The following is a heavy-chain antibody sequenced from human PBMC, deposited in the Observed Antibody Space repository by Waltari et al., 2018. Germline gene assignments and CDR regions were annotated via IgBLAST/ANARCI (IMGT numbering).Heavy chain of an antibody. Sequence: EVQLVQSGAEVKKPGESLKISCQGSGYNFTNHWIGWVRQMPGKGLGWLGIIYPGDSDTRYSPSFQGHVTFSADKSISTAYLQWSSLQASDSALYYCARLDGPYTNFPVWFDPWGQGTLVTVSS. CDR2: IYPGDSDT. D-gene: IGHD4-4*01. J-gene: IGHJ5*02. V-gene: IGHV5-51*01. CDR1: GYNFTNHW. CDR3: ARLDGPYTNFPVWFDP.